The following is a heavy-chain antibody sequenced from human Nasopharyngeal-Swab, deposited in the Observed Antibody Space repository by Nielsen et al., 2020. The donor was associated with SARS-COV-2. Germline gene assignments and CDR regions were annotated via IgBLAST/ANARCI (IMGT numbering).Heavy chain of an antibody. D-gene: IGHD3-3*01. CDR1: GFTFADFA. Sequence: GGSLRLSCAASGFTFADFAMHWVRHAPGKGLEWVSGITWNSNHMDYADSVRGRFTISRDNAKRSLYLQMDSLRPEDTGFYFCAKDNNDFGSGYYFPFFFDNWGQGTLVTVSS. V-gene: IGHV3-9*01. CDR3: AKDNNDFGSGYYFPFFFDN. J-gene: IGHJ4*02. CDR2: ITWNSNHM.